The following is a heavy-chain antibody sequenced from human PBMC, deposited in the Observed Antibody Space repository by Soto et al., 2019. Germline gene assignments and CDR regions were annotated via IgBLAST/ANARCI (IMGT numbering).Heavy chain of an antibody. D-gene: IGHD6-6*01. CDR3: ARQRSQQLVLFDY. CDR1: GGSISSSSYY. J-gene: IGHJ4*02. Sequence: LSLTCTVSGGSISSSSYYWGWIRQPPGKGLEWIGSIYYSGSTYYNPSLKSRVTISVDTSKNQFSLKLSSVTAADTAVYYCARQRSQQLVLFDYWGQGTLVTVSS. CDR2: IYYSGST. V-gene: IGHV4-39*01.